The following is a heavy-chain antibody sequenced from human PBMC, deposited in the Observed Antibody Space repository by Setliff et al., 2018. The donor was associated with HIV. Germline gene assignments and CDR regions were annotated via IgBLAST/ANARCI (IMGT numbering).Heavy chain of an antibody. CDR1: GFTFSSYS. CDR3: ATGRLRATSPFDN. D-gene: IGHD1-26*01. V-gene: IGHV3-21*04. CDR2: ISKNSFSI. Sequence: GSLRLSCTAPGFTFSSYSMNWVRQAPGKGPEWVSSISKNSFSIYYTDSVKGRFTVSRDNSRDTLYLQMNGLRAEDTAVYYCATGRLRATSPFDNWGQGTLVTVSS. J-gene: IGHJ4*02.